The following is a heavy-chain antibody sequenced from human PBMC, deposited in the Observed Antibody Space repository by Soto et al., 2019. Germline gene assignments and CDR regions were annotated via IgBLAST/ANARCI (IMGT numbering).Heavy chain of an antibody. CDR1: GGSISSYY. CDR3: ARDLAAAARWFDP. CDR2: IYYSGST. V-gene: IGHV4-59*01. D-gene: IGHD6-13*01. J-gene: IGHJ5*02. Sequence: SETLSLTCTVSGGSISSYYWSWIRQPPGKGLEWIGYIYYSGSTNYNPSLKSRVTISVDTSKNQFSLKLSSVTAADTAVYYCARDLAAAARWFDPWGQGTLVTVSS.